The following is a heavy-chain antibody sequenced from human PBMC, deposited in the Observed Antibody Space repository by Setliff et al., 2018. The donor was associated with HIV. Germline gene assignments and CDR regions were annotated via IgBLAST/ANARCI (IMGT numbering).Heavy chain of an antibody. D-gene: IGHD3-10*01. Sequence: KTSESLSLTCTVSGDSISSYSWNWIRQSPGGGLEWIGFIFSSGSTKYNPSLQSRVTMSIDTSKNQFSLRLTSVTAADTAVYYCARRIDDSGSFPGKNWFDTWGQGSLVTVSS. J-gene: IGHJ5*02. CDR1: GDSISSYS. CDR2: IFSSGST. CDR3: ARRIDDSGSFPGKNWFDT. V-gene: IGHV4-4*09.